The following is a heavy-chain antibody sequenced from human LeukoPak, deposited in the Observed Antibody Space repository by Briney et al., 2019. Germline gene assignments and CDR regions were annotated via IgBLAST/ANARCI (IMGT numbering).Heavy chain of an antibody. CDR2: ISYDGSNK. CDR3: ARDGYSSSWFTPFDY. Sequence: AGGSLRLSCAASGFTFSSYAMHWVRQAPGKGLEWVAVISYDGSNKYYADSVKGRFTISRDNSKNTLYLQMNSLRAEDTAVYYCARDGYSSSWFTPFDYWGQGTLVTVSS. D-gene: IGHD6-13*01. V-gene: IGHV3-30-3*01. J-gene: IGHJ4*02. CDR1: GFTFSSYA.